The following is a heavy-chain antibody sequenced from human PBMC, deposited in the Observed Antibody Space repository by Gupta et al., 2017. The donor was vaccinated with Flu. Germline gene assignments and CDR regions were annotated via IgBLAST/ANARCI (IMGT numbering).Heavy chain of an antibody. CDR1: GGSFSGYS. Sequence: QVQLQQWGAGLLKPSATLSLTCAVYGGSFSGYSWSWIRQPPGKGLEWIGEINHSGSTNYNPSLKSRVTISVDTSKNQFSLKLSSVTAADTAVYYCARFHYYDSSGYPAGWGQGTLVTVSS. J-gene: IGHJ4*02. CDR2: INHSGST. D-gene: IGHD3-22*01. CDR3: ARFHYYDSSGYPAG. V-gene: IGHV4-34*01.